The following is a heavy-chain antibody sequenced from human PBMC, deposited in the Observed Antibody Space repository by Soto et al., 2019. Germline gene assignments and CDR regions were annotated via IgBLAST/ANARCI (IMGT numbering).Heavy chain of an antibody. D-gene: IGHD5-18*01. CDR2: IIPILGIA. CDR1: GGTFSSYT. Sequence: QVQLVQSGAEVKKPGSSVKVSCKASGGTFSSYTISWVRQAPGQGLEWMGRIIPILGIANYAQKFQGRVTITADKSTSTAYMELSSLRSEDTDVYYCARDRGPAMADDYWGQGTLVTVSS. CDR3: ARDRGPAMADDY. J-gene: IGHJ4*02. V-gene: IGHV1-69*08.